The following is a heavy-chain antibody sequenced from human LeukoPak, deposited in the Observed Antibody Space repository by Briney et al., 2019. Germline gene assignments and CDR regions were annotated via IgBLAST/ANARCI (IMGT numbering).Heavy chain of an antibody. CDR1: GFTFSNFW. CDR3: ARVRTTYYYDTTGYSFDH. CDR2: INIDGSST. J-gene: IGHJ4*02. V-gene: IGHV3-74*01. Sequence: PGGSLRLSCVASGFTFSNFWIHWVRHAPGKGLVWVSRINIDGSSTNYAGSVKGRFTISRDNAKNTVSLQMNGLRVEDTAVYYCARVRTTYYYDTTGYSFDHWGQGTLVTVSS. D-gene: IGHD3-22*01.